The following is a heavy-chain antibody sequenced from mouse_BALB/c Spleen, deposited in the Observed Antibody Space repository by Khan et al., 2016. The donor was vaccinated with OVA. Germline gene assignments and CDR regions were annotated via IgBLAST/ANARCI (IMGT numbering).Heavy chain of an antibody. CDR1: GYTFTTYW. J-gene: IGHJ3*01. Sequence: QVQLKQSGAELAKPGASVKMSCTASGYTFTTYWLHWIKQRPGQGLEWIGYINPSTGYTEYNKKFKDKATLTADESSSTAYMQLNRLTSADSAVYYCTRRGVFGLFAYWGAGTLVTVSA. CDR2: INPSTGYT. V-gene: IGHV1-7*01. CDR3: TRRGVFGLFAY. D-gene: IGHD6-2*01.